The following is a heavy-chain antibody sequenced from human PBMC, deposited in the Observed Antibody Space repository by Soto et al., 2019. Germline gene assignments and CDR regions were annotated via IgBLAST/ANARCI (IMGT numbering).Heavy chain of an antibody. CDR2: IRSKAYGGTT. CDR1: GFTFGDYA. V-gene: IGHV3-49*03. Sequence: PGGSLRLSCTASGFTFGDYAMSWFRQAPGKGLEWVGFIRSKAYGGTTEYAASVKGRFAISRDDSKSIAYLQMNSLKTEDTAVYYCTRDYYDILTGPIDYWGQGTLVPVSS. D-gene: IGHD3-9*01. CDR3: TRDYYDILTGPIDY. J-gene: IGHJ4*02.